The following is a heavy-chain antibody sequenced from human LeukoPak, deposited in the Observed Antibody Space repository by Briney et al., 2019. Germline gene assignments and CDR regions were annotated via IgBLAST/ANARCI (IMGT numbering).Heavy chain of an antibody. CDR3: ARIVAGY. J-gene: IGHJ4*02. V-gene: IGHV4-39*07. D-gene: IGHD1-26*01. Sequence: SETLSLTCTVSGGSISSGASDWSWIRQPPGKGLEWIGEINHSGSTNYNPSLKSRVTISVDTSKNQFSLKLSSVTAADTAVYYCARIVAGYWGQGTLVTVSS. CDR1: GGSISSGASD. CDR2: INHSGST.